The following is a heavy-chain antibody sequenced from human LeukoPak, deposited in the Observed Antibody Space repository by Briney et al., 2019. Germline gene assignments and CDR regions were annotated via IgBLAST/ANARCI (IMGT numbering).Heavy chain of an antibody. V-gene: IGHV4-59*11. CDR1: GDSISSHY. J-gene: IGHJ4*02. CDR2: IYDTGTT. D-gene: IGHD6-19*01. CDR3: AGLWYSSGYYFDY. Sequence: SETLSLTCTVSGDSISSHYWSWIRQPPGKGLEWIAYIYDTGTTVSNPSLKSRVSMSLDRSKNEFSLQLTSVTAADTAVYYCAGLWYSSGYYFDYWGQGTLVTVSS.